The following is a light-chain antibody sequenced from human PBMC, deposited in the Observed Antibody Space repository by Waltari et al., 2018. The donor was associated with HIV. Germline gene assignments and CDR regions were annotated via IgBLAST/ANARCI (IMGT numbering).Light chain of an antibody. CDR2: DTN. J-gene: IGLJ2*01. CDR3: LLSYSGARPAI. CDR1: SGPVTSGHY. V-gene: IGLV7-46*01. Sequence: QAVVTQEPALTVSPGGTVTRTCGSSSGPVTSGHYPHWFQQKPGQAPRALIYDTNNKHSWTPARFSGSLLGGKAALTLSGAQPEDEADYFCLLSYSGARPAIFGGGTKLSVL.